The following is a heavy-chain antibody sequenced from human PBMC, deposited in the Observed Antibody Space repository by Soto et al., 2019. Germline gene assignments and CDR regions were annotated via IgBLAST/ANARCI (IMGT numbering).Heavy chain of an antibody. V-gene: IGHV2-5*02. D-gene: IGHD4-4*01. Sequence: QITLKESGPTLVKPTQTLTLTCTFSGFSLSTSRVGVGWIRQPPGKALEWLALIYWDDDKRYSPSLKNRVTITKDTSKNQVVLTMTNMDPVDTATYYCAHSPTVDNDYSDYYWFDPWGQGTLVTVSS. CDR3: AHSPTVDNDYSDYYWFDP. J-gene: IGHJ5*02. CDR1: GFSLSTSRVG. CDR2: IYWDDDK.